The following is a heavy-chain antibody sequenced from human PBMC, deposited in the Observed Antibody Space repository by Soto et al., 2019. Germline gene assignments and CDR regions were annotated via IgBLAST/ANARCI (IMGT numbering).Heavy chain of an antibody. CDR3: ARRDLGYCSGGSCYSDYYYYYGMDV. D-gene: IGHD2-15*01. V-gene: IGHV4-39*01. Sequence: QLQLQESGPGLVKPSETLSLTCTVSGGSISSSSYYWGWIRQPPGKGLEWIGSIYYSGSTYYNPSRKSRVTISVDTSKNQFSLKLSSVTAADTAVYYCARRDLGYCSGGSCYSDYYYYYGMDVWGQGTTVTVSS. CDR2: IYYSGST. J-gene: IGHJ6*02. CDR1: GGSISSSSYY.